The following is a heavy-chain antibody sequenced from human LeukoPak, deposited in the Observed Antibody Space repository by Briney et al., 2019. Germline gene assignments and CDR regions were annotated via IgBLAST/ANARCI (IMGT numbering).Heavy chain of an antibody. J-gene: IGHJ5*02. D-gene: IGHD1-26*01. Sequence: SETLPLTCTVSGGSISNYYWGWIRQSAGKGLEWIGRIYTSGSTDYNPSLKSRVTMSVDTSKNQFPLKLSSVTAADTAVYYCAKLEGARVDPWGQGTLVTVSS. CDR1: GGSISNYY. CDR3: AKLEGARVDP. CDR2: IYTSGST. V-gene: IGHV4-4*07.